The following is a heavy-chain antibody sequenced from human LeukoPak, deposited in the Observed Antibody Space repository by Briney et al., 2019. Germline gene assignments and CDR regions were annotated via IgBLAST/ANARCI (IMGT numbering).Heavy chain of an antibody. V-gene: IGHV3-30*02. CDR3: AKSGTIAALNWFDP. CDR1: GFTFSSYG. Sequence: GGSLRLSCAASGFTFSSYGMHWVRQAPGKGLEWVAFIRYDGSNKYYADSVKGRFTISRDNSKNTLYLQMNSLRAEDTAVYYCAKSGTIAALNWFDPWGQGTLVTVST. CDR2: IRYDGSNK. D-gene: IGHD6-13*01. J-gene: IGHJ5*02.